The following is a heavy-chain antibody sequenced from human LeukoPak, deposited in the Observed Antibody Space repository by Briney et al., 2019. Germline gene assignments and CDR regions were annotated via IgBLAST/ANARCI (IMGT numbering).Heavy chain of an antibody. CDR3: ARDRSRDLSY. Sequence: PGGSLRLSCAVSGFTFSSYRMHWVRQAPGKGLEWVAVIWYDGSNKYYADSVKGRFTISRDNSKNTLYLQMNSLRAEDTAVYYCARDRSRDLSYWGQGTLVTVSS. V-gene: IGHV3-33*01. CDR2: IWYDGSNK. CDR1: GFTFSSYR. J-gene: IGHJ4*02.